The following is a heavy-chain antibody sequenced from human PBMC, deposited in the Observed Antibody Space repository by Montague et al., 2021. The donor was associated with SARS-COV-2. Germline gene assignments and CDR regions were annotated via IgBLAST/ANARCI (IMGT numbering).Heavy chain of an antibody. CDR1: GGSISGYY. J-gene: IGHJ6*02. V-gene: IGHV4-34*01. Sequence: SETLSLTCAVSGGSISGYYCNWIRQPPRTGLELIGEIHHSGSTNYNPSLTSRVTISVDTPKNKFSLKLSSVTAAATAVYYCACGEITTRGIIYYYGIDVWGQGTTVTVSS. CDR3: ACGEITTRGIIYYYGIDV. CDR2: IHHSGST. D-gene: IGHD4-11*01.